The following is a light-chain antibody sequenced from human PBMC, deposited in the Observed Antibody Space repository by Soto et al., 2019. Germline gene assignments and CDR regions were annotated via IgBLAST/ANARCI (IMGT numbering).Light chain of an antibody. CDR3: QQDDISLPIP. CDR2: DAS. Sequence: WTQSQGTLSLSPGERATLSCRASQSLNRRYLAWYQQKPGQAPRLLIYDASRRATDIPDMFSGSGSGTDFTLTITRLEPEDFAMYYCQQDDISLPIPFGQGTRLEIK. J-gene: IGKJ5*01. CDR1: QSLNRRY. V-gene: IGKV3-20*01.